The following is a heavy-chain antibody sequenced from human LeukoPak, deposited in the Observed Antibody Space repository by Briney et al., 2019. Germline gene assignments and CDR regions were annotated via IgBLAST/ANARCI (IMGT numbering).Heavy chain of an antibody. Sequence: GGSLRLSCAASGFTFSSYAMSWVRQAPGKGLEWVSAISGSGGSTYYADSVKGRFTISRDNSKNTLYLQMNSLRAEDTAVYYCARDWAVYSSSWFFDYWGQGTLVTVSS. V-gene: IGHV3-23*01. CDR1: GFTFSSYA. J-gene: IGHJ4*02. D-gene: IGHD6-13*01. CDR3: ARDWAVYSSSWFFDY. CDR2: ISGSGGST.